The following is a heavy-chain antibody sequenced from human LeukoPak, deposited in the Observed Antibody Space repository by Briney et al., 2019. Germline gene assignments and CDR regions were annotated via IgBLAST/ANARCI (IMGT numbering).Heavy chain of an antibody. Sequence: SETLSLTCAVYGESFSGYYWSWVRQPRGKGLEWIVQLTHTPSTHYTPSLNSRVPISVYTSKTQFSLKLSSVTAADTAVYYCARIGPYSSGFDPWGQGTLVTVSS. CDR1: GESFSGYY. D-gene: IGHD6-19*01. CDR2: LTHTPST. CDR3: ARIGPYSSGFDP. J-gene: IGHJ5*02. V-gene: IGHV4-34*01.